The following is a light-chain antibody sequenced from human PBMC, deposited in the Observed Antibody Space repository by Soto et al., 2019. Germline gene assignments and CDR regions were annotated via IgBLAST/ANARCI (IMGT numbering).Light chain of an antibody. CDR2: ATS. CDR1: QNIGSY. V-gene: IGKV1-39*01. J-gene: IGKJ1*01. Sequence: DLQMTQSPPSLSASVGDTVTLTCRASQNIGSYLNWYQQKPGQAPNLVIFATSSLQRGVPSRFSGTGSGTHFALTIRSLQPEDVATYFCQQSDSPPVTFGPGTKLEIK. CDR3: QQSDSPPVT.